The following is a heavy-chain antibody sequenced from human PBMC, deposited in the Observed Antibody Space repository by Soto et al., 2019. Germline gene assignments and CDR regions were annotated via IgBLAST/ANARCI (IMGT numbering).Heavy chain of an antibody. V-gene: IGHV1-69*06. Sequence: GASVKVSCKASGGTFSSYAISWVRQAPGQGLEWMGGIIPIFGTANYAQKFQGRVTITADKSTSTAYMELSSLRSEDTAVYYCARDGGGSYYHRFDYWGQGTLVTVSS. CDR1: GGTFSSYA. D-gene: IGHD1-26*01. J-gene: IGHJ4*02. CDR2: IIPIFGTA. CDR3: ARDGGGSYYHRFDY.